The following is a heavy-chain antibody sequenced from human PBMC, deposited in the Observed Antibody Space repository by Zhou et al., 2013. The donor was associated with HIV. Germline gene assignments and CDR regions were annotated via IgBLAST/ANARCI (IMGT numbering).Heavy chain of an antibody. J-gene: IGHJ6*03. V-gene: IGHV1-69*15. D-gene: IGHD3-16*01. CDR2: IIPIFDTA. CDR3: ARGPLNFTNPFRADYYYYYMDV. CDR1: GGTFSSYA. Sequence: QVQLVQSGAEVKKPGSSVKVSCKASGGTFSSYAISWVRQAPGQGLEWMGRIIPIFDTANYAQKFQGRVTMTADESTTTAYMELSSLRSEDTAVYYCARGPLNFTNPFRADYYYYYMDVWGKGTTVTVSS.